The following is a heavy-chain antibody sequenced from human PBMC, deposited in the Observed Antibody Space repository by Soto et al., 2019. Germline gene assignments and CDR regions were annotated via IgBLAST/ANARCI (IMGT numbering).Heavy chain of an antibody. Sequence: EVKLVESGGDLVQPGGSLRLSCEASGLTLSDYYMEWGRQVPGKGMEWVGRSRNKAQSYTTEYAASVKGRFTFSRDESKKSMYLQMNSLKIEDTAIYYCARDVLGSYDYWGQGTLVTVAS. CDR1: GLTLSDYY. D-gene: IGHD1-26*01. V-gene: IGHV3-72*01. CDR2: SRNKAQSYTT. J-gene: IGHJ4*01. CDR3: ARDVLGSYDY.